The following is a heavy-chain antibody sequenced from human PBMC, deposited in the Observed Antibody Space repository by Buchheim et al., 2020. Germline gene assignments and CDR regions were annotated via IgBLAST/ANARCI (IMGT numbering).Heavy chain of an antibody. CDR3: ARADSFTYGDSTFDS. Sequence: QVQLVESGGGVVQPGRSLRLACTASGFTFSNYTMHWVRQAPGKGLEWVAVISYDGSNKYYADSVKGRFTISRDSSKNTLYLQRNSLRTEDTAVYNCARADSFTYGDSTFDSWGQGTL. J-gene: IGHJ4*02. CDR2: ISYDGSNK. V-gene: IGHV3-30*04. CDR1: GFTFSNYT. D-gene: IGHD4-17*01.